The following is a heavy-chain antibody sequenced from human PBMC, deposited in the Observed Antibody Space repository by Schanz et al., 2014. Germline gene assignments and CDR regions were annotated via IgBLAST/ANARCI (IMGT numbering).Heavy chain of an antibody. CDR1: GFTLSNYA. D-gene: IGHD2-2*01. CDR3: ARESSNDIVLVPGAVFDH. CDR2: ISGSGGST. J-gene: IGHJ4*02. Sequence: VQLVESGGGVVQPGRSLRLSCAASGFTLSNYAMSWVRQAPGMGLEWVSAISGSGGSTYYADSVKGRFTISRDNSKNTLYLQMNSLRPEDTAVYYCARESSNDIVLVPGAVFDHWGQGILVTVSS. V-gene: IGHV3-23*04.